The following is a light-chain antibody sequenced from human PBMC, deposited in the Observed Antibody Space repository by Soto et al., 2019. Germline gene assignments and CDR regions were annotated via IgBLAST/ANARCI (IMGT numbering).Light chain of an antibody. CDR3: QQYNNWPPYT. CDR1: RSVSSN. J-gene: IGKJ5*01. CDR2: GAS. Sequence: EIVMTQSPATLSVSPGERATLSCRASRSVSSNLAWYQQKPGQAPRLLMYGASTRATGIPARFSGSGSGTEFTLTISSLLSEDFAVYYCQQYNNWPPYTFGQGPRMEIK. V-gene: IGKV3-15*01.